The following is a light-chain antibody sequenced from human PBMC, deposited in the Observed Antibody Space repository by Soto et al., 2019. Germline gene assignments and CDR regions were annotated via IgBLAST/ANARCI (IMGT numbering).Light chain of an antibody. J-gene: IGKJ2*01. CDR3: QQYGSSLMYT. V-gene: IGKV3-20*01. CDR2: GAS. Sequence: EIVLTQSPGTLSLSPGERATLSCRASQSVSSSYLAWYQQKPGQAPRLLIYGASSRATGIPDRFSGSGSGTDFPLTISRLEPEDFAVYYCQQYGSSLMYTFGQGTKLEIK. CDR1: QSVSSSY.